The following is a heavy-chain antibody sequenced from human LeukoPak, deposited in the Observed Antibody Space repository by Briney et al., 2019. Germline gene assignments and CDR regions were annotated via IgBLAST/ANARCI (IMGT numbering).Heavy chain of an antibody. J-gene: IGHJ4*02. Sequence: PSDTLSLTCGVFGGSFSGYYWTWLRQPPGKGLELIRQINHRGSSHYNPSLRSRVTISVDTSKTQFSLKLTSVTAADTAVYYCARDKFCSDTGSCNIGLFDFWGQGALVTVSS. D-gene: IGHD2-15*01. CDR1: GGSFSGYY. V-gene: IGHV4-34*01. CDR3: ARDKFCSDTGSCNIGLFDF. CDR2: INHRGSS.